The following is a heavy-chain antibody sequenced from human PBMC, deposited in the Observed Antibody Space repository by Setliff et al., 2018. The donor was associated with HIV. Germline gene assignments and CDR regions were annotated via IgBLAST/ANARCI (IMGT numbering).Heavy chain of an antibody. CDR1: GGSLDSGNYY. D-gene: IGHD6-19*01. CDR2: VSPSGST. J-gene: IGHJ6*03. Sequence: SETLFLTCTVSGGSLDSGNYYWSWIRQPAGKGLEWIGRVSPSGSTNYSPSLKSRVTISIDTSKQFSLNVRSLTAADTAVYYCARSNSGSGTGSGYYFHMGVWGKGTTVTVSS. V-gene: IGHV4-61*02. CDR3: ARSNSGSGTGSGYYFHMGV.